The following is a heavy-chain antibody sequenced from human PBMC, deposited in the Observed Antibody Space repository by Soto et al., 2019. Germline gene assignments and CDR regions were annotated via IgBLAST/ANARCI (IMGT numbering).Heavy chain of an antibody. D-gene: IGHD2-15*01. J-gene: IGHJ5*02. Sequence: SVKVSCKASGGTFSSYAISWVRQAPGQGLEWMGGIIPIFGTANYAQKFQGRVTITADESTSTAYMELSSLRSEDTAVYYCARYCSGGSCYSSSDWFDPWGQGTLVTVSS. V-gene: IGHV1-69*13. CDR1: GGTFSSYA. CDR3: ARYCSGGSCYSSSDWFDP. CDR2: IIPIFGTA.